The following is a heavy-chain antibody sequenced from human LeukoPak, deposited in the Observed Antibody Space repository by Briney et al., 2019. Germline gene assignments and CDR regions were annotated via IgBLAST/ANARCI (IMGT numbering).Heavy chain of an antibody. V-gene: IGHV3-9*01. Sequence: PGGSLRLSCAASGFTFDDYAMHWVRQAPGKGLEWVSGISWNSGSIGYADSVKGRFTISRDNAKNSLYLQMNSLRAEDTALYYCARRQQLADGGHAFDIWGQGTMVTVSS. CDR3: ARRQQLADGGHAFDI. CDR2: ISWNSGSI. CDR1: GFTFDDYA. D-gene: IGHD6-13*01. J-gene: IGHJ3*02.